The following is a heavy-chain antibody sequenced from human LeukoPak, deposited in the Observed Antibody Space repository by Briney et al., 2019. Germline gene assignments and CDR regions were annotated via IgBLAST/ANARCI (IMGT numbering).Heavy chain of an antibody. V-gene: IGHV3-30-3*01. J-gene: IGHJ4*02. CDR3: AKDPPFWLDSGLPGY. CDR2: ISYDGSNK. Sequence: GGSLRLSCAASGFTFSSYAMHWVRQAPGKGLEWVAVISYDGSNKYYADSVKGRFTISRDNSKNTLYLQMNSLRAEDTAVYYCAKDPPFWLDSGLPGYWGQGTLVTVSS. CDR1: GFTFSSYA. D-gene: IGHD2/OR15-2a*01.